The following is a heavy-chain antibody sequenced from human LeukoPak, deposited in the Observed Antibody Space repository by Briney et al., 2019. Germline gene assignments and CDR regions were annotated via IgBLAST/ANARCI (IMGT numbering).Heavy chain of an antibody. CDR2: IKQDGSEK. CDR1: GFTFRNFW. CDR3: AKKVVVGATSPYSDFQD. V-gene: IGHV3-7*03. D-gene: IGHD1-26*01. Sequence: GGSLRLSCAASGFTFRNFWMTWVRQAPGKGLEWVANIKQDGSEKHYVDSVKGRFTISRDNSKNTLYLQMNSLRAEDTALYYCAKKVVVGATSPYSDFQDWGQGTLVTVSP. J-gene: IGHJ1*01.